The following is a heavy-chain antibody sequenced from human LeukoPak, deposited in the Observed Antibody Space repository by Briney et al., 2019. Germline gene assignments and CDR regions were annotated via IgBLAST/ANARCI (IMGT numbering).Heavy chain of an antibody. CDR3: AREEDHCYGSGRPPGY. V-gene: IGHV3-48*03. Sequence: GGSLRLSCAASGFTFSSYEMNWVRQAPGKGLEWVSYISGSGSTIHYADSVKGRFTISRDNAKNSLYLQMNSLRAEDTAVYYCAREEDHCYGSGRPPGYWGRGTLVTVSS. J-gene: IGHJ4*02. CDR2: ISGSGSTI. CDR1: GFTFSSYE. D-gene: IGHD3-10*01.